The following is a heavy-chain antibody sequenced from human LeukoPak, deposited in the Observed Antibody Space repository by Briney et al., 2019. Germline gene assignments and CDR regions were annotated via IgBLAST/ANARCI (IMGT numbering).Heavy chain of an antibody. V-gene: IGHV3-21*01. CDR3: ASRITMVRDIVDY. J-gene: IGHJ4*02. CDR1: GFTFSSYS. D-gene: IGHD3-10*01. Sequence: PGGSLRLSCAASGFTFSSYSMNWVRQAPGKGLEWVSSISSSSSYIYYADSVKGRFTISRDNAKNSLYLQMNSLRAEDTAVYYCASRITMVRDIVDYWGQGTLVTVSS. CDR2: ISSSSSYI.